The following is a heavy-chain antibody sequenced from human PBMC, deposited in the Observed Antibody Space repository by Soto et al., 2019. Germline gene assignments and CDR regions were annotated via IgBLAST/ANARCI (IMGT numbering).Heavy chain of an antibody. J-gene: IGHJ4*02. D-gene: IGHD5-12*01. Sequence: GGSLRLSCAASGFTFSSYGMHWVRQAPGKGLEWVAVIWYDGSNKYYADSVKGRFTFSRDNSKNTLYLQMNGLRAEDTAVYYCARDPGATGYFDYWGQGTLVTVSS. CDR2: IWYDGSNK. CDR3: ARDPGATGYFDY. V-gene: IGHV3-33*01. CDR1: GFTFSSYG.